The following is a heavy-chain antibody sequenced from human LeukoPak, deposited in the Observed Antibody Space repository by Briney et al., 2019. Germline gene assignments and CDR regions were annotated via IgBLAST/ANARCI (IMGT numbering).Heavy chain of an antibody. J-gene: IGHJ4*02. CDR2: ISAYNGNT. D-gene: IGHD3-10*01. CDR3: ARLMDYGSGGTHFDY. CDR1: GYTFTSYG. Sequence: ASVKVSCKASGYTFTSYGISWVRQAPGQGLEWMGWISAYNGNTNYAQKLQGRVTMTTDTSTSTAYMELRSLRSDDTAVYYCARLMDYGSGGTHFDYWGQGTLVTVSS. V-gene: IGHV1-18*01.